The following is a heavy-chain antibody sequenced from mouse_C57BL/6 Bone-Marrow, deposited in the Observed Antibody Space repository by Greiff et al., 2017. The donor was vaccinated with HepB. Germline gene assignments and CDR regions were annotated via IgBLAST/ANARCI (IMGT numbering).Heavy chain of an antibody. D-gene: IGHD2-5*01. V-gene: IGHV1-15*01. J-gene: IGHJ4*01. CDR3: TRRDSNSYAMDY. Sequence: LQESGAELVRPGASVTLSCKASGYTFTDYEMHWVKQTPVHGLEWIGAIDPETGGTAYNQKFKGKAILTADKSSSTAYMELRSLTSEDSAVYYCTRRDSNSYAMDYWGQGTSVTVSS. CDR1: GYTFTDYE. CDR2: IDPETGGT.